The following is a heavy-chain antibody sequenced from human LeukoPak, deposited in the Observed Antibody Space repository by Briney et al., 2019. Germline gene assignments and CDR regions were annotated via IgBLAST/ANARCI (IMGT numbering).Heavy chain of an antibody. J-gene: IGHJ4*02. CDR3: AIHSGSQSFDY. D-gene: IGHD6-13*01. CDR2: ISSSSSTI. Sequence: PGGPLRLSCAASGFSFSSYAMGWVRQAAGKGLEWVSYISSSSSTIYYADSVKGRFTISRDNAKNSLYLQMNSLRAEDTAVYYCAIHSGSQSFDYWGQGTLVTVSS. CDR1: GFSFSSYA. V-gene: IGHV3-48*01.